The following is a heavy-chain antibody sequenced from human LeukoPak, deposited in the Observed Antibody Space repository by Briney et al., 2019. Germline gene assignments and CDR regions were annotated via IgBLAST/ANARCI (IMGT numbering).Heavy chain of an antibody. V-gene: IGHV1-46*01. D-gene: IGHD1-26*01. Sequence: GASVKVSCKASGYTFTSYYMHWVRQAPGQGLGWMGIINPSGGSTSYAQKFQGRVTMTRDMSTSTDYMELSSLRSEDTAINYCARDNSVGDNAWWFDPWGQGTLVTVSS. CDR2: INPSGGST. CDR3: ARDNSVGDNAWWFDP. CDR1: GYTFTSYY. J-gene: IGHJ5*02.